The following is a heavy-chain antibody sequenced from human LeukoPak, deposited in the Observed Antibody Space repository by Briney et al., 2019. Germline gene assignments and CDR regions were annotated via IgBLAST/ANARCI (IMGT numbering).Heavy chain of an antibody. D-gene: IGHD1-26*01. CDR3: AKTGGSHYFDY. J-gene: IGHJ4*02. CDR2: ISYDGSNK. CDR1: GFTISSYS. V-gene: IGHV3-30*18. Sequence: GGSLRLSCAASGFTISSYSMNWVRQAPGKGLEWVAVISYDGSNKYYADSVKGRFTISRDNSKNTLYLQMNSLRAEDTAVYYCAKTGGSHYFDYWGQGTLVTVSS.